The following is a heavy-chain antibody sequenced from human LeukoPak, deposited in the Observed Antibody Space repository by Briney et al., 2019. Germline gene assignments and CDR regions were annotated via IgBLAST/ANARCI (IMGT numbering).Heavy chain of an antibody. CDR1: GGSISSYY. V-gene: IGHV4-59*01. CDR2: IYYSGST. D-gene: IGHD5-18*01. CDR3: ASGKDTAALGY. J-gene: IGHJ4*02. Sequence: SETLSLTCTVSGGSISSYYWSWIRQPPGKGLEWIGYIYYSGSTNYNPSLKSRVTISVDTSKNQFSLKLSSVTAADTAVYYCASGKDTAALGYWGQGTLVTVSS.